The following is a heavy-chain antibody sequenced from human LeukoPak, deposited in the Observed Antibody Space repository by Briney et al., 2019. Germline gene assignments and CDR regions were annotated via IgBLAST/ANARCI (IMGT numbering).Heavy chain of an antibody. CDR1: AFTFIDYD. D-gene: IGHD6-19*01. V-gene: IGHV3-13*01. Sequence: GGSLRLSCAASAFTFIDYDMRWVRHVIGKGLEWVSAIGIRGDTHYLGSVKGRFTISRENAESSLYLQMNSLRAEDTAVYYCARGGIQVSGIDEFDYWGQGTLVTVSS. CDR3: ARGGIQVSGIDEFDY. CDR2: IGIRGDT. J-gene: IGHJ4*02.